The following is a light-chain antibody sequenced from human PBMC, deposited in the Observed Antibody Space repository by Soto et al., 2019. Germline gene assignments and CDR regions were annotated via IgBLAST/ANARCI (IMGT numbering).Light chain of an antibody. Sequence: DIQMTQSPSTLSASVGDRVTITCRASQSISSWLAWYQQKPGKAPKLLISKASNLESGVPSRFSGSGTGTEFTLTISSLQPDDFATYYCQKYNSYSRTFGQGTKLEIK. CDR1: QSISSW. CDR2: KAS. CDR3: QKYNSYSRT. V-gene: IGKV1-5*03. J-gene: IGKJ2*01.